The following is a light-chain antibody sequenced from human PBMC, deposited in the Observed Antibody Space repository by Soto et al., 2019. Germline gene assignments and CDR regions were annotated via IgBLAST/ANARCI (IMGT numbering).Light chain of an antibody. V-gene: IGLV2-14*01. CDR2: DVS. Sequence: QSVLTQPASVSGSPGQSITISCTGTSSDVGGYNYVSWDQQHPGKAPKLMIYDVSNRPSGVSNRFSGSKSGNKASLTISGLQAEDEADYYCSSYTSSSTVYVFGTGTKVTVL. CDR3: SSYTSSSTVYV. CDR1: SSDVGGYNY. J-gene: IGLJ1*01.